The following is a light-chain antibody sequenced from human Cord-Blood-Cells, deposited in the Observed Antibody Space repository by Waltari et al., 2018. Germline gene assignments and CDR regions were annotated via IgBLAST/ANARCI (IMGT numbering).Light chain of an antibody. V-gene: IGLV1-47*01. Sequence: QSVLTQPPSASGTPGQRVTISCSGSSPNIGSNYVYWYQQLPGTAPKLLIYRNNQRPSGVPDRCSGSKSGTSASLAIRGLRSEDEADYYCAAWDDSLSGVFGGGTKLTVL. J-gene: IGLJ3*02. CDR2: RNN. CDR1: SPNIGSNY. CDR3: AAWDDSLSGV.